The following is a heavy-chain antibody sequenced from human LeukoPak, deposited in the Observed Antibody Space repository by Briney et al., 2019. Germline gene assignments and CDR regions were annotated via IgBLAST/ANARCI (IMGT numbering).Heavy chain of an antibody. V-gene: IGHV1-2*02. CDR1: GYTFTGYY. Sequence: ASVKVSCKASGYTFTGYYMHWVRQAPGQGLEWMGWINPKSGGTNYAQKFQGRVTMTRDTSISTAYMELSRLRSDDTAVYYCAREVLLWFGEPPSAYYMDVWGKGTTVTVSS. D-gene: IGHD3-10*01. CDR2: INPKSGGT. CDR3: AREVLLWFGEPPSAYYMDV. J-gene: IGHJ6*03.